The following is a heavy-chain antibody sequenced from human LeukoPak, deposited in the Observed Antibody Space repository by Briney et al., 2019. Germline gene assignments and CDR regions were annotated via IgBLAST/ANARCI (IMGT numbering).Heavy chain of an antibody. CDR2: IYYSGST. CDR3: ARVRGSGSYYRNLDY. D-gene: IGHD3-10*01. Sequence: SETLSLTCTVSGGSISSYYWGWIRQPPGKGLEWIGSIYYSGSTYYNPSLKSRVTISVDTSKNQFSLKLSSVTAADTAVYYCARVRGSGSYYRNLDYWGQGTLVTVSS. CDR1: GGSISSYY. J-gene: IGHJ4*02. V-gene: IGHV4-39*07.